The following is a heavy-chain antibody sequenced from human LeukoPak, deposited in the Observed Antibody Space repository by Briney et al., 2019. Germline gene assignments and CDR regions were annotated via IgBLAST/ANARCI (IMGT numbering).Heavy chain of an antibody. CDR3: ARALAVGATRFDY. Sequence: PSETLSLTCAVSGGSISSYYWNWIRQPPGKGLEWIGYIYYSGSTNYNPSLKSRVTISVDTSKNQFSLKLSSVTAADTAVYYCARALAVGATRFDYWGQGTLVTVSS. CDR1: GGSISSYY. V-gene: IGHV4-59*01. D-gene: IGHD1-26*01. CDR2: IYYSGST. J-gene: IGHJ4*02.